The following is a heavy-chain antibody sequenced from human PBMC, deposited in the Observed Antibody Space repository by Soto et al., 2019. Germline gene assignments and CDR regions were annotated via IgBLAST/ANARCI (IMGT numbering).Heavy chain of an antibody. CDR2: IWYDGSNK. V-gene: IGHV3-33*01. Sequence: GGSLRLSCAASGFTFSSYGMHWVRQAPGKGLEWVAVIWYDGSNKYYADSVKGRFTISRDNSKNTLYLQMNSLRAEDTAVYYCARQATHGGLRFPLGFGPWGQGTLVTVSS. D-gene: IGHD5-12*01. CDR3: ARQATHGGLRFPLGFGP. CDR1: GFTFSSYG. J-gene: IGHJ5*02.